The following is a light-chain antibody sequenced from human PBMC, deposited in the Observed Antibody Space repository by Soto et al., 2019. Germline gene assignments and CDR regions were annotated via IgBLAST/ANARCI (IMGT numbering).Light chain of an antibody. J-gene: IGLJ1*01. CDR3: TAWDDRLRYV. CDR1: SSNIGINY. V-gene: IGLV1-47*01. CDR2: RNK. Sequence: QSWPTHPPSASQTPGHRGTISCSGSSSNIGINYLYWYQQFPGTATMLRIYRNKPRPSGVPDRVSGSRSGTSASLAISGLRSVDEADYYCTAWDDRLRYVFGSGTKATVL.